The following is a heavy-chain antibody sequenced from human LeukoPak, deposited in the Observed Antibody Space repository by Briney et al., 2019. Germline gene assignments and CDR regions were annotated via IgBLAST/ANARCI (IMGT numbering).Heavy chain of an antibody. CDR2: IYYSGST. CDR3: ARDTPYSGSYFDN. Sequence: PSETLSLTCTVSGGSISSYYWSWIRQPPGKGLEWIGYIYYSGSTNYNPSLKSRVTISVDTSKNQFSLKLSSVTAADTAVYYCARDTPYSGSYFDNWGQGTLVTVSS. J-gene: IGHJ4*02. V-gene: IGHV4-59*01. D-gene: IGHD1-26*01. CDR1: GGSISSYY.